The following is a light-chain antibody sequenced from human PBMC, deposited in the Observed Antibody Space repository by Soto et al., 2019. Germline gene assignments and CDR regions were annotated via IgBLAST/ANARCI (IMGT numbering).Light chain of an antibody. J-gene: IGLJ2*01. CDR1: XXXSGAGYG. CDR2: GNT. V-gene: IGLV1-40*01. Sequence: SVLTQPPSVSGAPGQKVTISCTXXXXXSGAGYGVHWYQQLPGAAPKLLIYGNTNRPSGVPDRFSGSQSDTSASLAITGLQAEDEADYYCQTADTSLSVVFGGGTQLTVL. CDR3: QTADTSLSVV.